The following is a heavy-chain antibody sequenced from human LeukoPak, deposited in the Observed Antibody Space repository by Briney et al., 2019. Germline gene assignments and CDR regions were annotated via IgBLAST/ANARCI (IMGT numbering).Heavy chain of an antibody. V-gene: IGHV3-21*01. CDR1: GFTFSSYS. CDR2: ISSSSSYI. CDR3: ARENSYGSGSYFFVNSDWFDP. Sequence: PGGSLRLSCAASGFTFSSYSMNWVRQAPGKGLEWVSSISSSSSYIYYADSVKGRFTISRDNAKNSLYLQMNSLRAEDTAVYYCARENSYGSGSYFFVNSDWFDPWGQGTLVTVSS. D-gene: IGHD3-10*01. J-gene: IGHJ5*02.